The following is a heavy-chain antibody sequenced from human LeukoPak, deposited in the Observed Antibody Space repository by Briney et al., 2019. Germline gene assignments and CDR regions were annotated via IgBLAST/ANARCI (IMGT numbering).Heavy chain of an antibody. J-gene: IGHJ4*02. Sequence: ASVKVSCAASGGTFSSYAISWVRQAPGQGLEWMGGIIPIFGTANYAQKFQGRVTITADESTSTAYMELSSLRSEDTAVYYCARDPEGATTGYYFDYWGQGTLVTVSS. V-gene: IGHV1-69*13. CDR1: GGTFSSYA. CDR2: IIPIFGTA. D-gene: IGHD1-26*01. CDR3: ARDPEGATTGYYFDY.